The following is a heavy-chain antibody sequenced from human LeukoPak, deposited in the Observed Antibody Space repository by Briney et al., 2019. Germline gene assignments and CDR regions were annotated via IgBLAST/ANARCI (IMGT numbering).Heavy chain of an antibody. CDR3: ARGGASMGATGDY. CDR1: GYTFTGYY. V-gene: IGHV1-2*02. CDR2: INPDSGGT. Sequence: ASVKVSCKASGYTFTGYYMHWGRQAPGQGLEWRRWINPDSGGTTYAQKFQGRVTMTGDTSISTAYMELSSLKSDDTAVYYCARGGASMGATGDYWGQGTLVTVSS. D-gene: IGHD1-26*01. J-gene: IGHJ4*02.